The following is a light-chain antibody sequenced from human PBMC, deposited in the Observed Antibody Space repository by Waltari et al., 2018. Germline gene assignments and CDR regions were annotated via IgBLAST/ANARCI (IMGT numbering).Light chain of an antibody. Sequence: QSALTQPRSVSGAPGQSVTISCTGTNSDVGGYNYVSWYQQHPGTAPKLIIYDVDKRPSGVPDRFSGSKSGDTASLTISGLQADDEADYFCCSHSGIYTFYVFGTATKVTVL. CDR1: NSDVGGYNY. CDR2: DVD. CDR3: CSHSGIYTFYV. J-gene: IGLJ1*01. V-gene: IGLV2-11*01.